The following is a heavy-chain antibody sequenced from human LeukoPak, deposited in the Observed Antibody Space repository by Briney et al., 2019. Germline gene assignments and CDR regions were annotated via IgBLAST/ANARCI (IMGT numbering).Heavy chain of an antibody. J-gene: IGHJ4*02. CDR1: GGSMTTHH. CDR3: TTIKRGNIFGYFDF. Sequence: SETLSLTCTVSGGSMTTHHWNWIRQTPGKGLEWIGYVFDRGRTKENPSLKSRVTLSADTSKNQLSLRLSSVTAADTAVYYCTTIKRGNIFGYFDFWGQGILVTVSS. V-gene: IGHV4-59*11. CDR2: VFDRGRT. D-gene: IGHD5-18*01.